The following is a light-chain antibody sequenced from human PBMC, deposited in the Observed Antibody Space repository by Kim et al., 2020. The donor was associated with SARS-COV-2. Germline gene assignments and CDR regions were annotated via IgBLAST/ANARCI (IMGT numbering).Light chain of an antibody. J-gene: IGLJ3*02. Sequence: PGQSITISCTGTSSDGGGYNYVSWYQQHPGKAPKLMIYDVSKRPSGVSNRFSGSKSGNTASLTISGLQAEDEADYYCSSYTSSSRVFGGGTQLTVL. CDR1: SSDGGGYNY. V-gene: IGLV2-14*04. CDR3: SSYTSSSRV. CDR2: DVS.